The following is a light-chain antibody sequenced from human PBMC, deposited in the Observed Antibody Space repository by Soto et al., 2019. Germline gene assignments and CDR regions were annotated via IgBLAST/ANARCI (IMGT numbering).Light chain of an antibody. J-gene: IGKJ1*01. CDR1: QSVSSSY. CDR3: QQYGSSPGT. CDR2: DAS. Sequence: EIVLTQSPGTLSLSPGERATLSCRASQSVSSSYLAWYQQKPGQAPRLLIYDASSRANGIPDRFSGSGSGTDFTLTISRLEPEDFAVYYCQQYGSSPGTFGQGTKVEVK. V-gene: IGKV3-20*01.